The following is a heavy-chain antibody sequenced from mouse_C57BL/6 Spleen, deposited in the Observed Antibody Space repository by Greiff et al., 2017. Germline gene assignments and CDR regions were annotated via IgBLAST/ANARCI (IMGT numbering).Heavy chain of an antibody. Sequence: VQLKESGGGLVKPGGSLKLSCAASGFTFSDYGMHWVRQAPEKGLEWVAYISSGSSTIYYADTVKGRFTISRDNAKNTLFLQMTSLRSEDTAMYYCARDGYHYAMDYWGQGTSVTVSS. CDR2: ISSGSSTI. CDR1: GFTFSDYG. CDR3: ARDGYHYAMDY. V-gene: IGHV5-17*01. J-gene: IGHJ4*01. D-gene: IGHD2-3*01.